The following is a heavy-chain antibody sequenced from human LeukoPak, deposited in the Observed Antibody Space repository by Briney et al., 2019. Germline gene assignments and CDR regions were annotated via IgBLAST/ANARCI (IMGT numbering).Heavy chain of an antibody. Sequence: GGSLRLSCAASGFNFASNWMHWVRQTPGKGLMWVSRINSGGSGTSYADSVGGRFTISRDNSENTLYLQMDSLRAEDTAVYYCARAYNSGSGYYNTPYDAFDIWGQGTMVTVSS. D-gene: IGHD3-22*01. CDR2: INSGGSGT. CDR3: ARAYNSGSGYYNTPYDAFDI. V-gene: IGHV3-74*01. J-gene: IGHJ3*02. CDR1: GFNFASNW.